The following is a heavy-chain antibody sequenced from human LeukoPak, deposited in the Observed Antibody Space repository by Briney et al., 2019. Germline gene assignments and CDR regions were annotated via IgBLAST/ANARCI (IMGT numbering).Heavy chain of an antibody. V-gene: IGHV1-69*13. D-gene: IGHD6-13*01. CDR1: GGTFSSYA. CDR3: AAVNHYQQLPIDY. Sequence: ASVKVSCKASGGTFSSYAISWVRQAPGQGLEWMGGIIPIFGTANYAQKFQGRVTITADESTSTAYMELSSLRSEDTAVYYCAAVNHYQQLPIDYWGQGTLVTVSS. CDR2: IIPIFGTA. J-gene: IGHJ4*02.